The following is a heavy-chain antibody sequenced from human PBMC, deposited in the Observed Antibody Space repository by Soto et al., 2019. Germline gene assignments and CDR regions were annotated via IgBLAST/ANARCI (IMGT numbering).Heavy chain of an antibody. V-gene: IGHV1-46*01. CDR2: INPSGGST. CDR3: ARTRGIICSGGSCYPTEFDY. D-gene: IGHD2-15*01. Sequence: GASVKVSCKASGYTFTSYYMHWVRQAPGQGLEWMGIINPSGGSTSYAQKFQGRVTMTRDTSTSTVYMELSSLRSEDTAVYYCARTRGIICSGGSCYPTEFDYWGQGTLVTVSS. J-gene: IGHJ4*02. CDR1: GYTFTSYY.